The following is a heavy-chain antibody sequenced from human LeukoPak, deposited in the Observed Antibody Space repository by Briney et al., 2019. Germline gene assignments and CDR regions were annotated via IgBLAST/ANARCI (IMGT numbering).Heavy chain of an antibody. J-gene: IGHJ4*02. D-gene: IGHD5-24*01. Sequence: SENLSLTCTVSGGSISSYYWSWIRQPPGKGLEWVGYIYYSGSTNYNPSLKSRVTISVDTSKNQFSLKLSSVTAADTAVYYCAESRDGYKFDYWGQGTLVTVSS. CDR1: GGSISSYY. CDR3: AESRDGYKFDY. CDR2: IYYSGST. V-gene: IGHV4-59*01.